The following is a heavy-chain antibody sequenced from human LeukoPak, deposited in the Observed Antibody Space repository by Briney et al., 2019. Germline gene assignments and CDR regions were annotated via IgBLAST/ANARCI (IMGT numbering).Heavy chain of an antibody. V-gene: IGHV1-18*01. CDR1: GYTFTSYG. D-gene: IGHD6-19*01. Sequence: ASVKVSCKASGYTFTSYGISWVRQAPGQGLEWMGWISAYNGNTNYAQKLQGRVTMTTDTSTSTAYMELRSLRSDDTAVYYCAREHRLYSSGPRHFDIWGQGTMVTVSS. CDR2: ISAYNGNT. CDR3: AREHRLYSSGPRHFDI. J-gene: IGHJ3*02.